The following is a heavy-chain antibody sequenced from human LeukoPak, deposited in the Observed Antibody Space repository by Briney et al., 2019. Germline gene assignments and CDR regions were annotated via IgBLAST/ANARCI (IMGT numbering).Heavy chain of an antibody. Sequence: PGGSLRLSCAASGLSVSSKYMNWVRQAPGKGLEWASLLYSGGSTYYADSLKGRFTISRDSSKNTVYLQMNSLRAEDTAVYYCAAKDCSTTSCYGGLFDYWGQGTLVTVST. CDR3: AAKDCSTTSCYGGLFDY. J-gene: IGHJ4*02. CDR2: LYSGGST. D-gene: IGHD2-2*01. V-gene: IGHV3-53*01. CDR1: GLSVSSKY.